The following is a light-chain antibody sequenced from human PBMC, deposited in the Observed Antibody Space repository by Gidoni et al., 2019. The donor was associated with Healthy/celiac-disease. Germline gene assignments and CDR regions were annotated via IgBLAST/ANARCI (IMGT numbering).Light chain of an antibody. CDR2: YDS. J-gene: IGLJ2*01. CDR1: NIGSKR. V-gene: IGLV3-21*04. CDR3: QVWDSSSDHPVV. Sequence: SYVLTQPPSVSVAPGKTARITCGGNNIGSKRVHWYQQKPGPAPVLVIYYDSDRPSVSPERFSGSNSGNTATLTISRVEAGDEADYYCQVWDSSSDHPVVFGGGTKLTVL.